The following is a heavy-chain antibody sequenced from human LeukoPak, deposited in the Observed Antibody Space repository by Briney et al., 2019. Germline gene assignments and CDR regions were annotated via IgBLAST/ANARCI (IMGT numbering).Heavy chain of an antibody. J-gene: IGHJ4*02. CDR1: GFTFSSYA. CDR2: ISYDGSNK. CDR3: AREIILEAVAGPNYFDY. D-gene: IGHD6-19*01. Sequence: PGRSLRLSCAASGFTFSSYAMHWVRQAPGKGLEWVAVISYDGSNKYYADSVKGRFTISRDNAKNSLYLQMNSLRAEDTAVYYCAREIILEAVAGPNYFDYWGQGTLVTVSS. V-gene: IGHV3-30-3*01.